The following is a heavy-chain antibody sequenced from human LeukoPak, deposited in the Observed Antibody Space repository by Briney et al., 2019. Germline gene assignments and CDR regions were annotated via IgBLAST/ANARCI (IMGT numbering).Heavy chain of an antibody. Sequence: GGSLRPSCAASGFTFSSYAMSWVRQAPGKGLEWVSAISGSGGSTYYADSVKGRFTISRDNSKNTLYLQMNSLRAEDTAVYYCAEAIVGATADTYYFDYWGQGTLVTVSS. J-gene: IGHJ4*02. CDR1: GFTFSSYA. V-gene: IGHV3-23*01. CDR2: ISGSGGST. CDR3: AEAIVGATADTYYFDY. D-gene: IGHD1-26*01.